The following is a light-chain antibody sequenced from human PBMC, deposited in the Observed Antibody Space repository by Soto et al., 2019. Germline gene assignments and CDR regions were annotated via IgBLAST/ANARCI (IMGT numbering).Light chain of an antibody. CDR3: QSYDSSLSAYV. CDR1: SSNIGAGYD. Sequence: QSALAQPPSVSGAPGQKVTISCTGSSSNIGAGYDLHRYQQLPGTAPKLLLYGNINRPSGVPDRFSGSKSGTSASLAITGLQAEDEADYYCQSYDSSLSAYVFGTGTKVTVL. CDR2: GNI. V-gene: IGLV1-40*01. J-gene: IGLJ1*01.